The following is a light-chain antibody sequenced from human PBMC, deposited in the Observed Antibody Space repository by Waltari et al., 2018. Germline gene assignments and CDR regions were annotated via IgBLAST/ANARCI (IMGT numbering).Light chain of an antibody. CDR1: SSTIGSNI. CDR2: SND. J-gene: IGLJ6*01. Sequence: QSVLTQPPSASGAPGQRVTISCSGGSSTIGSNIVNWYQQLPGTAPQLLIYSNDQRPSGVPDRVSGSKSGTSASLAISGLQSEDEADYYCAAWIDSLNVNVFGSGTKVTVL. V-gene: IGLV1-44*01. CDR3: AAWIDSLNVNV.